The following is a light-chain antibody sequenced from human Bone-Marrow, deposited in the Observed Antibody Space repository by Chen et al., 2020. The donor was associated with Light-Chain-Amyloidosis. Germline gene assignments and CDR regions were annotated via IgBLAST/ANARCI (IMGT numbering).Light chain of an antibody. CDR2: QDT. CDR3: QVWDRSSDRPV. Sequence: SYVLTQPSSVSVAPGQTASISCSGDKLGNKYAYWYQQKPGQSPVIVIYQDTKRPSGIPERLSGSNSGNTATLTISRVEAGDEADYYCQVWDRSSDRPVFGGGTKLTVL. V-gene: IGLV3-1*01. J-gene: IGLJ3*02. CDR1: KLGNKY.